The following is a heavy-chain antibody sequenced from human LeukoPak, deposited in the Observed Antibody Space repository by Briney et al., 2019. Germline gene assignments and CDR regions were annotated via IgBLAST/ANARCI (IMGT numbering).Heavy chain of an antibody. CDR2: IYTSGST. CDR3: ARGGVVTQPGYFQH. V-gene: IGHV4-4*07. Sequence: SETLSLTCAVSGYSISSGYYWGWIRQPAGKGLEWIGRIYTSGSTNFNPSLKSRVTMSVDTSKNQFSLKLSSVTAADTAVYYCARGGVVTQPGYFQHWGQGTLVTVSS. CDR1: GYSISSGYY. D-gene: IGHD3-3*01. J-gene: IGHJ1*01.